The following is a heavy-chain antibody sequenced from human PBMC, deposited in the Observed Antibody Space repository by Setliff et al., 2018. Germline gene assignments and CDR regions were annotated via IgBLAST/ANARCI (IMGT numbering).Heavy chain of an antibody. CDR1: GFTFSSYS. Sequence: GGSLRLSCAASGFTFSSYSMNWVRQAPGKGLEWVSYISSSSSTIYYADSVKGRFTISRDNAKNSLYLQMNSLRAEDTAVYYCARGPYYNFWSEVIGDAFDIWGQGTMVTVSS. CDR2: ISSSSSTI. V-gene: IGHV3-48*01. D-gene: IGHD3-3*01. CDR3: ARGPYYNFWSEVIGDAFDI. J-gene: IGHJ3*02.